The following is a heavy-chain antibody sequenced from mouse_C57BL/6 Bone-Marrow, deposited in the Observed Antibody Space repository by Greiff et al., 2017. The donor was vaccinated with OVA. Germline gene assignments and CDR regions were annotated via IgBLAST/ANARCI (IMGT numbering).Heavy chain of an antibody. CDR1: GSTFTSYG. CDR2: IYPRSGNT. D-gene: IGHD1-1*01. V-gene: IGHV1-81*01. J-gene: IGHJ4*01. CDR3: AREGDPTVGQGMDY. Sequence: QVQLQQSGAELARPGASVKLSCKASGSTFTSYGISWVKQRTGQGLEWIGEIYPRSGNTYYNEKFNGKATLTADKSSSTAYMELRSLTSEDSAVYFCAREGDPTVGQGMDYWGQGTSVTVSS.